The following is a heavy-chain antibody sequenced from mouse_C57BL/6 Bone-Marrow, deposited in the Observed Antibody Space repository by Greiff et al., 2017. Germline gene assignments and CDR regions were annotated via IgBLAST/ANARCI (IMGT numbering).Heavy chain of an antibody. CDR2: ISYDGSN. CDR1: GYSITSGYY. J-gene: IGHJ1*03. D-gene: IGHD2-5*01. Sequence: ESGPGLVKPSQSLSLTCSVTGYSITSGYYWNWIRQFPGNKLEWMGYISYDGSNNYNPSLKNRISITRDTSTNQFFLKLNSVTTEDTATYYGARGGDSNYGGLYFDVWGTGTTVTVSS. V-gene: IGHV3-6*01. CDR3: ARGGDSNYGGLYFDV.